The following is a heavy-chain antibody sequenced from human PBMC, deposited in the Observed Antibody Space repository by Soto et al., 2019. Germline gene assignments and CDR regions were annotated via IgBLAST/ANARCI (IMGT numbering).Heavy chain of an antibody. CDR3: AKDPGNARYFDC. J-gene: IGHJ4*02. CDR2: LNGGANGP. CDR1: GFTFSNYA. V-gene: IGHV3-23*01. Sequence: EVQLLESGGGLVQPGGSLRLSCTASGFTFSNYAMSWVRQAPGRGLEWVSSLNGGANGPRYADSVKGRFTISRDNSKNTLYLQMNSLSADDTAVYYCAKDPGNARYFDCRGQGTLVTVSS.